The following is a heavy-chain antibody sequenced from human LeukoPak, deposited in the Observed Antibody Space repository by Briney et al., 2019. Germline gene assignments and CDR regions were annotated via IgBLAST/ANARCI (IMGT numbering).Heavy chain of an antibody. Sequence: GESLKISCEGSGYSFTTYWIAWVRQMPGKGLEWMGIIYPGDSDTRYSPSFQGLVTISADKSVRTAYLQWSSLKASDTAMYYCARSIGPGCSSTSCFVSFDYWGQGTLLTVSS. D-gene: IGHD2-2*01. V-gene: IGHV5-51*01. J-gene: IGHJ4*02. CDR2: IYPGDSDT. CDR3: ARSIGPGCSSTSCFVSFDY. CDR1: GYSFTTYW.